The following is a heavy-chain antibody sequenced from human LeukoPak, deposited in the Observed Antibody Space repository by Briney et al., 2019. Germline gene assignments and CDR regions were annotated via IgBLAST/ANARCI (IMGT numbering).Heavy chain of an antibody. Sequence: GGSLRPSCAASGFTFSSYAMHWVRQAPGKGLEWVAVISYDGSNKYYADSVKGRFTISRDNSKNTLYLQMNSLRAEDTAVYYCARDGWIQLWLGSFDYWGQGTLVTVSS. CDR1: GFTFSSYA. CDR3: ARDGWIQLWLGSFDY. V-gene: IGHV3-30*04. J-gene: IGHJ4*02. D-gene: IGHD5-18*01. CDR2: ISYDGSNK.